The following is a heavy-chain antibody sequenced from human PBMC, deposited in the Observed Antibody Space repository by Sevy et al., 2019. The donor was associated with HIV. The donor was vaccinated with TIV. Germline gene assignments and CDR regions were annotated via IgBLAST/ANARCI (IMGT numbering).Heavy chain of an antibody. J-gene: IGHJ6*02. CDR3: ARAGDIVEVVAHYGMDV. V-gene: IGHV3-33*01. D-gene: IGHD2-15*01. CDR2: IWYDGINK. CDR1: GFTFSSYG. Sequence: GGSLRLSCAASGFTFSSYGMHWVRQAPGKGLEWVAVIWYDGINKYYGNSVKGRFTISRDNSKNMVYLQMNSLRAEATAVYYCARAGDIVEVVAHYGMDVWGQGTTVTVSS.